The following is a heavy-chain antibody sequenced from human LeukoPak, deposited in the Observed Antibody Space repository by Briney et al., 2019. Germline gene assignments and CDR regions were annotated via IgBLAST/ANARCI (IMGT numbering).Heavy chain of an antibody. V-gene: IGHV5-51*01. J-gene: IGHJ3*02. D-gene: IGHD6-19*01. Sequence: GESLKFSCKGSGYSFTSSWIGWVRRMPGKGLDWMGIIYPVDSDTRYSPSFQGQVTISADKSISTAYLQWSSLKASDTAMYYCARAVAFDAFDIWCQGTMVTVSS. CDR3: ARAVAFDAFDI. CDR2: IYPVDSDT. CDR1: GYSFTSSW.